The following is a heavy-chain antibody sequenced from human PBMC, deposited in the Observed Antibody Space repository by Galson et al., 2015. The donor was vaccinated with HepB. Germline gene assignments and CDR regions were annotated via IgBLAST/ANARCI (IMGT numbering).Heavy chain of an antibody. Sequence: SVKVSCKASGYTFTSYAMNWVRQAPGQGLEWMGWINTNTGNPTYAQGFTGRFVFSLDTSVSTAYLQISSLRAEDTAVYYCARDPFGVIAATHGGAFDVWGQGTMVTVSS. V-gene: IGHV7-4-1*02. CDR3: ARDPFGVIAATHGGAFDV. CDR1: GYTFTSYA. J-gene: IGHJ3*01. CDR2: INTNTGNP. D-gene: IGHD2-15*01.